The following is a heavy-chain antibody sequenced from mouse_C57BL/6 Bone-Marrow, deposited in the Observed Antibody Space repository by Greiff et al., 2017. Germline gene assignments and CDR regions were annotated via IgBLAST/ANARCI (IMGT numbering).Heavy chain of an antibody. Sequence: EVMLVESGGGLVQPGGSMTLSCVASGFTFSNYWMNWVRQSPEQGLEWVAQIRLKSDNYATHYAESVKGRFTISRDDSKRSVYLQMNNVRAEDTGMYYCTARIYYGNSFAYWGQGTLVTVSA. D-gene: IGHD2-1*01. CDR3: TARIYYGNSFAY. CDR2: IRLKSDNYAT. V-gene: IGHV6-3*01. J-gene: IGHJ3*01. CDR1: GFTFSNYW.